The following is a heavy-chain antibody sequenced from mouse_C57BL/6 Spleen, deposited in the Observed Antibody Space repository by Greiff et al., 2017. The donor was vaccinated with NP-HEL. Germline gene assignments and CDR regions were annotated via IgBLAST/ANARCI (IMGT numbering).Heavy chain of an antibody. Sequence: EVKLVESEGGLVQPGSSMKLSCTASGFTFSDYYMAWVRQVPEKGLEWVANINYDGSSTYYLDSLKSRFIISRDNAKNILYLQMSSLKSEDTATYYCARDLLDYFDYWGQGTTLTVSS. J-gene: IGHJ2*01. D-gene: IGHD2-1*01. CDR1: GFTFSDYY. CDR3: ARDLLDYFDY. V-gene: IGHV5-16*01. CDR2: INYDGSST.